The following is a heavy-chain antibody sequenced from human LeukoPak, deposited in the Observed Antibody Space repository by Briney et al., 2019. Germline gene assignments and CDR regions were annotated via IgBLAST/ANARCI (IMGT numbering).Heavy chain of an antibody. Sequence: ASVKVSCKASGGTFSIYAISWVRQAPGQGLEWMGGIIPIFGTANYAQKFQGRVTITTDESTSTAYMELSSLRSEDTAVYYCATLRFLEWSSGMDVWGKGTTVTVSS. CDR1: GGTFSIYA. CDR2: IIPIFGTA. D-gene: IGHD3-3*01. CDR3: ATLRFLEWSSGMDV. V-gene: IGHV1-69*05. J-gene: IGHJ6*04.